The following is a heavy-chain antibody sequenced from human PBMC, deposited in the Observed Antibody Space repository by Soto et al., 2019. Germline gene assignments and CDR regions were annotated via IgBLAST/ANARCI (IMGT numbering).Heavy chain of an antibody. J-gene: IGHJ6*02. V-gene: IGHV1-2*04. CDR2: INPDSGGT. CDR1: GYTFTGYY. Sequence: ASVKVSCKASGYTFTGYYMHWVRQAPGQGLEWMGWINPDSGGTNYAQKFQGWVTRTRDTSISTAYMELSRPRSDDTAVYYCARHSRTQEQLAPTASGIYYYYYGMDVRGQRTTVPVS. CDR3: ARHSRTQEQLAPTASGIYYYYYGMDV. D-gene: IGHD6-6*01.